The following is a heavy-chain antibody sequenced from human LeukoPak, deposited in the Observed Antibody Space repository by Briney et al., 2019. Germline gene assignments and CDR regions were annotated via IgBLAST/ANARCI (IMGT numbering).Heavy chain of an antibody. J-gene: IGHJ4*02. CDR2: ISYDGSNK. D-gene: IGHD1-14*01. V-gene: IGHV3-30*18. CDR1: GFTFSSYG. CDR3: AKLREPFDY. Sequence: GRSLRLSCAASGFTFSSYGMHWVRQAPGKGLEWVAVISYDGSNKYYADSVKGRFTISRDNSKNTLYLQMNSLRAEDTAVYYCAKLREPFDYWGQGTLVTISS.